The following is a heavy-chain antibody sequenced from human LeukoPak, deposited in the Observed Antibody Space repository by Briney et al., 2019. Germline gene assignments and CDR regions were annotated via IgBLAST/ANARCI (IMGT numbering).Heavy chain of an antibody. V-gene: IGHV4-34*01. D-gene: IGHD6-13*01. CDR2: INHSGGT. CDR1: GGSFSGYY. Sequence: SETLSLTCAVYGGSFSGYYWSWIRQPPGKGLEWIGEINHSGGTNYNPSLKSRVTISLDTSKNHFSLKLTSVTAADTAVYYCARLDIAAAGTGPDYWGQGTLVTVSS. CDR3: ARLDIAAAGTGPDY. J-gene: IGHJ4*02.